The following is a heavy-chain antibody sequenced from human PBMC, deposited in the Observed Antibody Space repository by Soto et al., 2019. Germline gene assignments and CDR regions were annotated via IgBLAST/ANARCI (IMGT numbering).Heavy chain of an antibody. CDR3: ARGPRGDIVVVPAAPVGYYYGMDV. J-gene: IGHJ6*02. V-gene: IGHV4-34*01. Sequence: SETLSLTCAVYGGSFSGYYWSWIRQPPGKGLEWIGEINHSGITNYNPSLKSRVTISVDTSKNQFSLKLSSVTAADTAVYYCARGPRGDIVVVPAAPVGYYYGMDVWGQGTTVTVSS. D-gene: IGHD2-2*01. CDR2: INHSGIT. CDR1: GGSFSGYY.